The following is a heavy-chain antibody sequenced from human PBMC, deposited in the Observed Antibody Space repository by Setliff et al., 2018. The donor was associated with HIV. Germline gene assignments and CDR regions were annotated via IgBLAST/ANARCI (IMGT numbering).Heavy chain of an antibody. D-gene: IGHD2-2*02. CDR1: GYTFTRNA. J-gene: IGHJ4*02. V-gene: IGHV1-3*04. Sequence: ASVKVSCKASGYTFTRNAMHWVRQAPGQRLEWMGWINTVNGNTKYSQKFQGRVTITTDTSASTAYMELSSLRSEDTAVYYCARVRCSSTSCYRGGFDYWGQGTLVTVSS. CDR3: ARVRCSSTSCYRGGFDY. CDR2: INTVNGNT.